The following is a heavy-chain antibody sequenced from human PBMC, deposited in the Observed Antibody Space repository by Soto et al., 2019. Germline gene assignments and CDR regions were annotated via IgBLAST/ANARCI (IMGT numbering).Heavy chain of an antibody. Sequence: QVQLVESGGGVVQPGRSLRLSCAASGFTFSSYNMNWVRQAPGKGLEWVTVISIDGSNTYYADSVKGRFTISRDNTKNMLYLQMKSLRVEDTGVYYCARRLGTFYSHYGTDVWGQGSTVTVSS. CDR1: GFTFSSYN. J-gene: IGHJ6*02. V-gene: IGHV3-30-3*01. CDR2: ISIDGSNT. CDR3: ARRLGTFYSHYGTDV. D-gene: IGHD3-22*01.